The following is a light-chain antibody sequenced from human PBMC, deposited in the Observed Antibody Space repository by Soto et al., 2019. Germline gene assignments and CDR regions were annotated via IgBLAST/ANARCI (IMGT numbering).Light chain of an antibody. Sequence: DIQMTQSPSSLSASVGDRVTITCRASQSVSTFLNWYQQEPGKAPKFLIHAASSWQSGVPSRFSGSGSGTDFTLTISSLQPEDFATYYCQQSYNTPWTFGQGTKVDIK. CDR1: QSVSTF. CDR2: AAS. V-gene: IGKV1-39*01. J-gene: IGKJ1*01. CDR3: QQSYNTPWT.